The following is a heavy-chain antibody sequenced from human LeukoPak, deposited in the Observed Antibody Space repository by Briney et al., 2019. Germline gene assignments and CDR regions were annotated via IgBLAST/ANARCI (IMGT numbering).Heavy chain of an antibody. CDR2: IFHSGST. Sequence: LETLSLTCAVSGGSISTSNWWSWVRQPPGKGLEWIGEIFHSGSTNYNPSLESRVTISVDKSKNQFSLKLTSVTAADTAVYYCARGGFWAPKTFDYWGQGTLVTVSS. CDR1: GGSISTSNW. D-gene: IGHD3-10*01. CDR3: ARGGFWAPKTFDY. V-gene: IGHV4-4*02. J-gene: IGHJ4*02.